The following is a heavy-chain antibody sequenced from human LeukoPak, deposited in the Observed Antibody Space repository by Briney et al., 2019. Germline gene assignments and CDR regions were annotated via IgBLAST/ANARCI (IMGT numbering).Heavy chain of an antibody. CDR1: GFSLTGGGVG. V-gene: IGHV2-5*01. CDR2: IYWNDDK. CDR3: AHKWDYNDYFDI. Sequence: SGPTLMKPTQTLTLTCTFSGFSLTGGGVGVGWIHQPPGKALEWLALIYWNDDKRYSPSLKNRLTITKDTSKNQVVLTMTNVDPVDTATYYCAHKWDYNDYFDIWGQGTLVTVSS. J-gene: IGHJ4*02. D-gene: IGHD1-26*01.